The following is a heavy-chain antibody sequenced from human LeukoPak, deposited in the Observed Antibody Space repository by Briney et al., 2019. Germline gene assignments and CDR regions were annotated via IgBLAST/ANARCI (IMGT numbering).Heavy chain of an antibody. Sequence: PGGSLRLSCSASGFTFSSYAMSWVRQAPGKGLEWVSAISGSGGSTYYADSVKGRFTISRDHSSNTVYLQINSLRAEDTAVYYCARDRLVGSTTYFDYWGQGTLVTVSS. CDR1: GFTFSSYA. V-gene: IGHV3-23*01. CDR3: ARDRLVGSTTYFDY. D-gene: IGHD1-26*01. CDR2: ISGSGGST. J-gene: IGHJ4*02.